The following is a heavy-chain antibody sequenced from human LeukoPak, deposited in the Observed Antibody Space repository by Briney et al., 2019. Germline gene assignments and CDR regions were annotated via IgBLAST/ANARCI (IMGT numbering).Heavy chain of an antibody. CDR1: GFTFSDYY. CDR3: ARDNGGYSSSSRVY. Sequence: KTGGSLRLSCAASGFTFSDYYMSWIRQAPGKGLEWVSYISSSGSTIYYADSAKGRFTISRDNAKNSLYLQMNSLRAEDTAVYYCARDNGGYSSSSRVYWGQGTLVTVSS. V-gene: IGHV3-11*04. J-gene: IGHJ4*02. D-gene: IGHD6-6*01. CDR2: ISSSGSTI.